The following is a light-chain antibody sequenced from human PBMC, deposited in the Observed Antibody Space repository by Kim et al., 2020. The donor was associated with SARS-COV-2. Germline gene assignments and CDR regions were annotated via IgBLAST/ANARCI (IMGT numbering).Light chain of an antibody. J-gene: IGKJ4*01. V-gene: IGKV1-39*01. CDR1: QSISNY. CDR2: AAS. CDR3: QQSYKSLLT. Sequence: ASVGDRVTISCLASQSISNYLNWYQQKPGRAPNLLIYAASTLETGVPSRFGGSGSGTDFTLTISSLRPEDFASYYCQQSYKSLLTFGGGTKVDIK.